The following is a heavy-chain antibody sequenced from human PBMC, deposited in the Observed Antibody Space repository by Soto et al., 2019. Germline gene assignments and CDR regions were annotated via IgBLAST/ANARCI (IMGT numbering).Heavy chain of an antibody. CDR2: TYYRSKWYD. CDR3: ARVRISTARGVIMSYSGMDV. J-gene: IGHJ6*02. V-gene: IGHV6-1*01. CDR1: GDSVSSNSAA. D-gene: IGHD3-10*01. Sequence: SQTLSLTCAISGDSVSSNSAAWNWIRQSPSRGLEWLGRTYYRSKWYDDYAVSVKRRITINPDTSTTQFSLQLNSVTPDDTAVYYCARVRISTARGVIMSYSGMDVWGQGTTVTVSS.